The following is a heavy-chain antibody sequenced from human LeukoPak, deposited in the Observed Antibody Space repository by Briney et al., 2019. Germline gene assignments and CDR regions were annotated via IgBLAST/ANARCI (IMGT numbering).Heavy chain of an antibody. CDR1: GFTFSSYG. CDR3: ARDSTGRGSGRGDY. CDR2: ISSSSSYI. J-gene: IGHJ4*02. D-gene: IGHD3-10*01. V-gene: IGHV3-21*01. Sequence: PGGSLRLSCAASGFTFSSYGMNWVRQAPGKGLEWVSSISSSSSYIYYADSVKGRFTISRDNAKNSLYLQMNSLRAEDTAVYYCARDSTGRGSGRGDYWGQGTLVTVSS.